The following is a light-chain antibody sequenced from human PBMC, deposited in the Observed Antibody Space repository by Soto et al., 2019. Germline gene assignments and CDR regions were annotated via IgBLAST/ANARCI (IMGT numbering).Light chain of an antibody. CDR3: QQYGRSPFT. CDR2: GAS. CDR1: QSVSSNN. J-gene: IGKJ3*01. V-gene: IGKV3-20*01. Sequence: EIVLTQSACTLSWSAGERATLSWWASQSVSSNNLAWYQQRNGQAPRVFIYGASTRATGIPERFSGSGYGTDFNLTISRLETEDFAVYYCQQYGRSPFTFGPGTKVDIK.